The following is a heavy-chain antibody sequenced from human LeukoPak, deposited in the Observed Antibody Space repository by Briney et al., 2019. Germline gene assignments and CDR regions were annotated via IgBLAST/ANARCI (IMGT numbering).Heavy chain of an antibody. J-gene: IGHJ4*02. CDR1: GGTFSSYA. V-gene: IGHV1-69*05. Sequence: SVKVSCKASGGTFSSYAISWVRQAPGQGLEWMGGIIPIFGTANYAQKLQGRVTMTTDTSTSTAYMELRSLISDDAAVYYCARGGDYGDYWGLYWGQGTLVTGSS. D-gene: IGHD4-17*01. CDR3: ARGGDYGDYWGLY. CDR2: IIPIFGTA.